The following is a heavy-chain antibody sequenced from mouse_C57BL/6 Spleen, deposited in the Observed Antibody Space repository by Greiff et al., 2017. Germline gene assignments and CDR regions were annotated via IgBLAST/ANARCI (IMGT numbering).Heavy chain of an antibody. J-gene: IGHJ2*01. CDR3: TRDGGTGYFDY. CDR1: GFTFSSYA. D-gene: IGHD2-3*01. CDR2: ISSGGDYI. V-gene: IGHV5-9-1*02. Sequence: EVMLVESGEGLVKPGGSLKLSCAASGFTFSSYAMSWVRQTPEKRLEWVAYISSGGDYIYYADTVKGRFTISRDNARNTLYLQMSSRKSEDTAMYYCTRDGGTGYFDYWGQGTTLTVSS.